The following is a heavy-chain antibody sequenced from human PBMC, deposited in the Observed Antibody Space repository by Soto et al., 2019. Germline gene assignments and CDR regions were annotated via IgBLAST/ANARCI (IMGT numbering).Heavy chain of an antibody. CDR2: ISYDGSNK. CDR1: GFTFSSYG. D-gene: IGHD3-22*01. CDR3: AKDKAYVSSGYYSAARGLDS. V-gene: IGHV3-30*18. Sequence: QVQLVESGGGVVQPGRSLRLSCAASGFTFSSYGMHWVRQAPGKGLEWVAVISYDGSNKYYADSVKGRFTISRDNSKNTLYLQMNSLRAEDTAVYYCAKDKAYVSSGYYSAARGLDSWGQGSLVTVSA. J-gene: IGHJ4*02.